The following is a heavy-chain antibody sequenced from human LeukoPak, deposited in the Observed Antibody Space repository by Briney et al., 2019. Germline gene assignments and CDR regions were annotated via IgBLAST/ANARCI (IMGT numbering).Heavy chain of an antibody. CDR2: IVVGSGNT. V-gene: IGHV1-58*02. CDR3: AAGIGSRPEYFHY. J-gene: IGHJ1*01. D-gene: IGHD6-13*01. CDR1: GFTFTSSV. Sequence: ATAVKVSCKASGFTFTSSVMQWVRQARGQRLKWIGWIVVGSGNTNYAQKFQERVTITRDKSPSTASMEPSSLRSEDTAVYYCAAGIGSRPEYFHYWGQGTLVTVSS.